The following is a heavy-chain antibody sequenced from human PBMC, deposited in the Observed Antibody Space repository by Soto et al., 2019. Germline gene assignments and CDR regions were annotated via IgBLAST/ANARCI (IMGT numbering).Heavy chain of an antibody. Sequence: EVHLLESGGGLVQPGGSLRLSCAASGFMFSAYAMHWVRQAPGQGLEWVSSMSGTSDDTYYADSVKGRFTVSRDSSKDTLYLHRNSPRAEDTALYCRAREDGGSHFDYWGQGPLVIVSS. CDR3: AREDGGSHFDY. D-gene: IGHD1-26*01. CDR2: MSGTSDDT. CDR1: GFMFSAYA. V-gene: IGHV3-23*01. J-gene: IGHJ4*02.